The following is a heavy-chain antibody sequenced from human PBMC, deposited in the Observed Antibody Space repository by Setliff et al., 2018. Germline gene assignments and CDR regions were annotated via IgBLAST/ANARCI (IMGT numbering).Heavy chain of an antibody. V-gene: IGHV4-31*03. J-gene: IGHJ5*02. CDR3: ARASHSYGSPNWFDP. CDR2: IFYNGDT. CDR1: GDFISSGGYT. Sequence: SETLSLTCNVSGDFISSGGYTWNWIRQHSEMGLEWIGYIFYNGDTFYNPPLQSRVTISVDTSKNQFSLKLTSLNAADSAVYYCARASHSYGSPNWFDPWGPGTLVTVSS. D-gene: IGHD3-22*01.